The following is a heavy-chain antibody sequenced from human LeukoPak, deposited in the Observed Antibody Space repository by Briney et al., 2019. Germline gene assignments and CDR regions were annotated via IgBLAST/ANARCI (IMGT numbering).Heavy chain of an antibody. J-gene: IGHJ3*01. CDR2: ISSSSDYI. Sequence: PGGSLRLSCAASGFTFSSYSMNWVRQAPGKGLEWVSPISSSSDYIYNADSVKGRLTTSRDNAKNSLYLQMNSLRAEDTAVYYCARGHSGSYQRTDAFDLWGQGTMVTVSS. D-gene: IGHD1-26*01. V-gene: IGHV3-21*01. CDR1: GFTFSSYS. CDR3: ARGHSGSYQRTDAFDL.